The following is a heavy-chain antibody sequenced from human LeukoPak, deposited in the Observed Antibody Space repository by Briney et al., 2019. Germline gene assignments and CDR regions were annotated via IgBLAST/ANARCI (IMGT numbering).Heavy chain of an antibody. CDR1: GYNFYGYF. V-gene: IGHV1-2*02. D-gene: IGHD2-2*01. CDR2: INPNSGGT. J-gene: IGHJ4*02. Sequence: ASVKVSCKASGYNFYGYFIHWVRQAPGLGLEWMGWINPNSGGTNYAQQFQGRVTMTRDMSSSIVYMELSSLGSGDTAMYYCARPAVVPSAMDREYWGQGTLVSVSS. CDR3: ARPAVVPSAMDREY.